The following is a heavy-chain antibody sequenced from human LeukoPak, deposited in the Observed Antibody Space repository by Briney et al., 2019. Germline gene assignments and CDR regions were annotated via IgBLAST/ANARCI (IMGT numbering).Heavy chain of an antibody. Sequence: GGSLRLSCAASGFTFSSYEMNWDRQAPGKGLEWVSYISSSGSTIYYADSVKGRFTISRDNAKNSLYLQMNSLRAEDTAVYYCARDAKQWDSSGWTTTLFDYWGQGTLVTVSS. J-gene: IGHJ4*02. CDR1: GFTFSSYE. CDR2: ISSSGSTI. CDR3: ARDAKQWDSSGWTTTLFDY. D-gene: IGHD6-19*01. V-gene: IGHV3-48*03.